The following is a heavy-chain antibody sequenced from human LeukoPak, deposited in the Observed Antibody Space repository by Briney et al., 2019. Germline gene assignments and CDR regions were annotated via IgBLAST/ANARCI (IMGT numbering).Heavy chain of an antibody. V-gene: IGHV3-9*01. CDR1: GFTFDDYA. D-gene: IGHD5-18*01. Sequence: TGGSLRLSCAASGFTFDDYAMHWVRQAPGKGLEWVSGISWNSGSIGYADSVKGRFTISRDNAKNSLYLQMNSLRAEDTAVYYCARRGYSYGSLAFDVWGQGTMVTVSS. J-gene: IGHJ3*01. CDR2: ISWNSGSI. CDR3: ARRGYSYGSLAFDV.